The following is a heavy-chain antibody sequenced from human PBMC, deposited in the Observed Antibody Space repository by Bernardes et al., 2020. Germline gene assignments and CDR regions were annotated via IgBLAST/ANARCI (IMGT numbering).Heavy chain of an antibody. V-gene: IGHV4-31*03. J-gene: IGHJ5*02. CDR2: IYYNGST. D-gene: IGHD3-3*01. CDR3: ARGIPQSITIFGVLIPGNWFDP. CDR1: GGSISSGGYY. Sequence: SETLSLTCTVSGGSISSGGYYWSWIRQHPGKCLEWIGYIYYNGSTYYNPSLKSRVTISVDTSKNQFSLKLSSVTAADTAVYYCARGIPQSITIFGVLIPGNWFDPWGQGTLVTVSS.